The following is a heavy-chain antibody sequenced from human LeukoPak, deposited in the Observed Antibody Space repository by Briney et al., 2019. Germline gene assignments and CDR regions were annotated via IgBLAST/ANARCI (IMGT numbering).Heavy chain of an antibody. V-gene: IGHV4-61*08. CDR2: IYYNGAT. D-gene: IGHD6-19*01. J-gene: IGHJ4*02. Sequence: SETLFLTCTVSGGSISSGDYYWSWVRQPPGKGLEWIGYIYYNGATDYNPSLKSRVTISVDTSKNEFSLKLSSVTAADTALYYCARRTVTNGWFRIDYWGQGSLVIVSS. CDR3: ARRTVTNGWFRIDY. CDR1: GGSISSGDYY.